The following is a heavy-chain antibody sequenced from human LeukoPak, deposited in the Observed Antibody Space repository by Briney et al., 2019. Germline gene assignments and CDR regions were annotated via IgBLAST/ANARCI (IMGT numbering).Heavy chain of an antibody. J-gene: IGHJ4*02. CDR3: ARADQNYDFWSGYSDY. CDR1: GYTFTGYY. CDR2: INPNSGGT. D-gene: IGHD3-3*01. V-gene: IGHV1-2*06. Sequence: ASVKVSCKASGYTFTGYYMHWVRQAAGQGLEWMGRINPNSGGTNYAQKFQGRVTMTRDTSISTAYMELSRLRSDDTAVYYCARADQNYDFWSGYSDYWGRGTLVTVSS.